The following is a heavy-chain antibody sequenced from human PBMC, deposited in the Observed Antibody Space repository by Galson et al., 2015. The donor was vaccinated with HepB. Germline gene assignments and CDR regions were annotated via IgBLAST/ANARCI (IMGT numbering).Heavy chain of an antibody. CDR1: GFNFGNFA. D-gene: IGHD2-2*01. J-gene: IGHJ6*03. V-gene: IGHV3-49*03. Sequence: SLRLSCAGSGFNFGNFAINWFRQTPGKGLEWVGFIRSKAGSETTEYAASVKGRFTLSRDDSKSVAYLQMDRLKADDTALYYCARVRCSITRCAGSWNYYYYYYMDVWGKGTTVTVSS. CDR2: IRSKAGSETT. CDR3: ARVRCSITRCAGSWNYYYYYYMDV.